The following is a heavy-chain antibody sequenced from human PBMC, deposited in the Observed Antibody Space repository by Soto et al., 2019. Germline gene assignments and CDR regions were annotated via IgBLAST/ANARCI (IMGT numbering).Heavy chain of an antibody. J-gene: IGHJ4*02. CDR3: ARDHYIVGATGYFDY. CDR1: GYTFTSYG. D-gene: IGHD1-26*01. V-gene: IGHV1-18*04. Sequence: GAAVKVSFKASGYTFTSYGISWVRQAPGQGLEWMGWISAYNGNTNYAQKLQGRVTMTTDTSTSTAYMELRSLRSDDTAVYYCARDHYIVGATGYFDYWGQGTLVTVSS. CDR2: ISAYNGNT.